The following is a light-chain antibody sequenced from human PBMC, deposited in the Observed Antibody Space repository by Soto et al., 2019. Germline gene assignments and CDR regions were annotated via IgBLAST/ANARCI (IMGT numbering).Light chain of an antibody. CDR2: EGY. Sequence: QSALTQPASVSGSPGQSITLSCTGTNYNLVSWYQHHPGKVPKLMIYEGYQRPSGVSDRFSGSQSGNTASLTISGLQAEDEADYYCSSYAGAVVFGGGTKLTVL. V-gene: IGLV2-23*01. J-gene: IGLJ2*01. CDR1: NYNL. CDR3: SSYAGAVV.